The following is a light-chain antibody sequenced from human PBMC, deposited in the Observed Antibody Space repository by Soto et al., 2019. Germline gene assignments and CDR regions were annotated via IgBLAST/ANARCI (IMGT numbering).Light chain of an antibody. CDR1: QSVSSSS. CDR3: QQYGSSRSVT. CDR2: GAS. V-gene: IGKV3-20*01. Sequence: EIVLTQSPGTLSLSPGERATLSCSASQSVSSSSLAWYQQKPDQAPRLLIYGASSRATGIPDRFSGSGSGTDFTLTISRLEPEDFAVYYCQQYGSSRSVTFGQGTKVDIK. J-gene: IGKJ1*01.